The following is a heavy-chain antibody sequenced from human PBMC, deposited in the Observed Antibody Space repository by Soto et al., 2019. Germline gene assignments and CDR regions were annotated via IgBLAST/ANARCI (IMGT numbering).Heavy chain of an antibody. CDR1: GYTFTTYD. Sequence: QVLLVQSGAEVKKPGASVQISCKASGYTFTTYDMHGVRQAPGQRLEWMGSINANNGNPKYSQRFQGRATFTSDTSATTGYMDLSSLISEDTAVYYCVVRRGWWAVHYWGQGTLVTVSS. J-gene: IGHJ4*02. D-gene: IGHD2-8*02. CDR3: VVRRGWWAVHY. V-gene: IGHV1-3*01. CDR2: INANNGNP.